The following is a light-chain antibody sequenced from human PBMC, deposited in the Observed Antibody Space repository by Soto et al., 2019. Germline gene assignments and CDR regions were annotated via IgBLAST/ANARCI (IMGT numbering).Light chain of an antibody. CDR3: TSFARGSTLV. CDR2: GNR. CDR1: SSNLGAGYD. V-gene: IGLV1-40*01. Sequence: QSVLTQPPSVSGAPGQRVTLSCTGNSSNLGAGYDVHWYQQLPGAAPKLVIFGNRNRPSGVPERFSGSKSGTSASLAITGLQAEDEADYYCTSFARGSTLVFGGGTKLTVL. J-gene: IGLJ3*02.